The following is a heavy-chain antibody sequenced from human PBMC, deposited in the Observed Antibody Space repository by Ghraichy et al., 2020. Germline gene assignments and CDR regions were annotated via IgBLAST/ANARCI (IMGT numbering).Heavy chain of an antibody. CDR1: GFTFTINA. Sequence: GGSLRLSCAASGFTFTINAMTWVRQAPGKGLEWVSIISDSGGSTNYADSVKGRFTISRDNSKNTLYLEMNSLRVDDTAVYYCAAPTPNYWGQGTLVTVSS. CDR3: AAPTPNY. CDR2: ISDSGGST. V-gene: IGHV3-23*01. J-gene: IGHJ4*02.